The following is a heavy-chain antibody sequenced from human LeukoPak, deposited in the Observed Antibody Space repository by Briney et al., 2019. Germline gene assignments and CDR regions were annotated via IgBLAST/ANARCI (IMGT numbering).Heavy chain of an antibody. CDR3: AGTDIAAAIFDY. CDR2: ISYSGST. Sequence: SESLSLTCTVSGGSISSGSYYWAWIRQPPEKGLEWIGNISYSGSTYYNPSLKSRVTISVDTSKNHFSLKLRSVTAADTAVYYCAGTDIAAAIFDYWGQGTLVTVSS. J-gene: IGHJ4*02. CDR1: GGSISSGSYY. V-gene: IGHV4-39*02. D-gene: IGHD6-13*01.